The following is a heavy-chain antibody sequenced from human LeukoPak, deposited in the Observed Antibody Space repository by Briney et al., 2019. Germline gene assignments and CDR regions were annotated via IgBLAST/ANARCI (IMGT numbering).Heavy chain of an antibody. CDR1: GFIFSSYA. CDR3: AKDRVITGTTTRFDP. CDR2: LSGSGDST. J-gene: IGHJ5*02. V-gene: IGHV3-23*01. Sequence: PGGSLRLSCAASGFIFSSYAMSWVRQAPGKGLEWVSSLSGSGDSTYYAGSVKGRFTISRDNSKNTLYLQMNSLRAEDTAVYYCAKDRVITGTTTRFDPWGQGTLVTVSS. D-gene: IGHD1-7*01.